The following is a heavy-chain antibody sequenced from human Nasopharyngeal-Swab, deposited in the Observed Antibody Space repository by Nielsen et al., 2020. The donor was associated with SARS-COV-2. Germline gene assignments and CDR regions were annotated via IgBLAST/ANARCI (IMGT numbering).Heavy chain of an antibody. D-gene: IGHD2-2*01. CDR2: IYPGDSDT. CDR3: ARHWQYCSSTSCYRRGWFDP. CDR1: GYSFTSYW. Sequence: GESLKISCKGSGYSFTSYWIGWVRQMPGKGLEWMGIIYPGDSDTRYSPSFQGQVTISADKSISTAYLQWSSLKASDTAMYYCARHWQYCSSTSCYRRGWFDPWGQGTLVTVSP. J-gene: IGHJ5*02. V-gene: IGHV5-51*01.